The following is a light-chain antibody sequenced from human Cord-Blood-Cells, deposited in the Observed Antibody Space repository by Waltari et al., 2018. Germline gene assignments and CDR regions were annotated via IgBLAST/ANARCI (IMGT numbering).Light chain of an antibody. Sequence: DIQMTQSPSTLSPAVGARVTITCRASQSISSWLAWYQQKPGKVPKLLIYKASSLESGVPSRFSGSGSGTEFTLTISSLQPDDFATYYCQQYDSYSRTFGQGTKVEIK. CDR1: QSISSW. CDR3: QQYDSYSRT. J-gene: IGKJ1*01. CDR2: KAS. V-gene: IGKV1-5*03.